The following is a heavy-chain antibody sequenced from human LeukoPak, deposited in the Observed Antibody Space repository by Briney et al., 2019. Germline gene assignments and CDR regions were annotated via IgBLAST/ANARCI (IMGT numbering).Heavy chain of an antibody. J-gene: IGHJ4*02. Sequence: PGGSLRLSCAASGFTFSSYDMHWVRQAPGKGLEWVALIAYDGSNKYYADSVKGRFTISRDNSKNTLYLQMDSLRAEDTAVYYRAKRGAPTYYFDYWGQGTLVTVSS. D-gene: IGHD2-15*01. CDR3: AKRGAPTYYFDY. CDR2: IAYDGSNK. V-gene: IGHV3-30*18. CDR1: GFTFSSYD.